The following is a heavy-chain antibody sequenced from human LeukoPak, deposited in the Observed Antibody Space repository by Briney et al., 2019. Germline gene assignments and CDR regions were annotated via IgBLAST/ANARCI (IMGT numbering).Heavy chain of an antibody. CDR1: GFTFRNYN. Sequence: GGSLRLSCAASGFTFRNYNMNWVRQAAEKRLEWISSISGSSAYIYYADSVKGRFTISRDNAKNSLYLQMNSLRADDTAMYYCVRIPNSANFPNWFDPWGQGTLVTVSS. CDR3: VRIPNSANFPNWFDP. V-gene: IGHV3-21*01. D-gene: IGHD2/OR15-2a*01. CDR2: ISGSSAYI. J-gene: IGHJ5*02.